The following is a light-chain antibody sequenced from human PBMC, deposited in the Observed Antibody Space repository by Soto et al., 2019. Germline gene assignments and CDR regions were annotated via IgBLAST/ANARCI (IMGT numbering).Light chain of an antibody. Sequence: LTRAAYVSRAPLEGISSTKKGTSGDIGAYDYFSWFQQHAVKSAKLMISXGNNRPSGVSNRFSGSKSGNTASLTISGLQAEDEADYYCCSYAGSSPYVFGTGTKVTVL. CDR3: CSYAGSSPYV. V-gene: IGLV2-23*01. CDR2: XGN. CDR1: SGDIGAYDY. J-gene: IGLJ1*01.